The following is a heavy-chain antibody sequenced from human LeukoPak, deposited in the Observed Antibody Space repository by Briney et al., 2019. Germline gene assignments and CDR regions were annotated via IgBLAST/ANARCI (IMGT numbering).Heavy chain of an antibody. CDR3: ARSPQNLGWFDP. J-gene: IGHJ5*02. CDR2: ISSTGSTT. CDR1: GFTFSSYE. V-gene: IGHV3-48*03. Sequence: GGSLRLSCAGSGFTFSSYEMDWVRQAPGKGLEWLSYISSTGSTTYYADSVKGRFTISRDNAKNSLYLQMNSLNAEDTAVYYCARSPQNLGWFDPWGQGTLVTVSS.